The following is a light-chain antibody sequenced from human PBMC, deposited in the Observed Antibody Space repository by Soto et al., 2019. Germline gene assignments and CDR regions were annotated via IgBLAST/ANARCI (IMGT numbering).Light chain of an antibody. Sequence: DIQMTQSPSTLSASVGDRVTITCRASQSISSWLAWYQQKPGKAPKLLIYKASILESGVPSRFSGSGSGREFTLTISSLQPDDFATYYCQQYNSYSGTFGQGTKLEIK. CDR1: QSISSW. V-gene: IGKV1-5*03. J-gene: IGKJ2*02. CDR3: QQYNSYSGT. CDR2: KAS.